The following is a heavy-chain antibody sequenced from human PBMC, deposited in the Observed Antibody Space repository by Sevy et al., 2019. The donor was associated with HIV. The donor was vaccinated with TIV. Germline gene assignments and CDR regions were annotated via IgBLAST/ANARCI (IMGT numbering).Heavy chain of an antibody. CDR1: GGSISTYY. CDR2: VYYSGST. J-gene: IGHJ6*03. CDR3: ARETDYYYYIDV. Sequence: SETLYLTCTVSGGSISTYYWSWIRQPPGKGLEWIGYVYYSGSTNYNPSLKSRVTISVDTSKNQFSLKLSSVTAADTAVYYCARETDYYYYIDVWGRGTTVTVSS. V-gene: IGHV4-59*01. D-gene: IGHD2-21*02.